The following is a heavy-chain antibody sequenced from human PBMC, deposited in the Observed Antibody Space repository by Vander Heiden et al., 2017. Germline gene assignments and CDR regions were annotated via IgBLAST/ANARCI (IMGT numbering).Heavy chain of an antibody. V-gene: IGHV4-59*01. CDR2: IYDGGST. CDR3: ARDGAVAGMGSFDY. Sequence: QLQLPASCPGLVQPAGTLSLTCPVPGGPISTYYWSWIRQPPGKGLEWIGYIYDGGSTNYNPSLKSRVTISVGTSKNQYSLKLSSVTAADTAVYYCARDGAVAGMGSFDYWGQGALVTVSS. J-gene: IGHJ4*02. CDR1: GGPISTYY. D-gene: IGHD6-19*01.